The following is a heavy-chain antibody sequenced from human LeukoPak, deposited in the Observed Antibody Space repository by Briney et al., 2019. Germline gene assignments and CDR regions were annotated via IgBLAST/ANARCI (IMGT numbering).Heavy chain of an antibody. Sequence: GGSLRLSCAASGFTFSSYSMNRVRQAPGKGLEWVSSITSSSSFIYYADSLKGRFTISRDNAKNSLYLQMNSLRAEDTAVYYCARAYSSSFFFDYWGQGTLVTVSS. D-gene: IGHD6-6*01. CDR3: ARAYSSSFFFDY. CDR2: ITSSSSFI. J-gene: IGHJ4*02. V-gene: IGHV3-21*01. CDR1: GFTFSSYS.